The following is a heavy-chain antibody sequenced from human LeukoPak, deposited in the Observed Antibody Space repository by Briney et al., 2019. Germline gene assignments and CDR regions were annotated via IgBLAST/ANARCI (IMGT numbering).Heavy chain of an antibody. Sequence: GGSLRLSCAASGFTFSSHALHWVRQAPGKGLEWVAVISSDGSYKYYADSVKGRFTISRDNSKNTLYLQMNSLIPEDTAVYYCARQYISGQWYFDYWGQGTLVTVSS. CDR1: GFTFSSHA. J-gene: IGHJ4*02. V-gene: IGHV3-30*04. CDR2: ISSDGSYK. CDR3: ARQYISGQWYFDY. D-gene: IGHD5-18*01.